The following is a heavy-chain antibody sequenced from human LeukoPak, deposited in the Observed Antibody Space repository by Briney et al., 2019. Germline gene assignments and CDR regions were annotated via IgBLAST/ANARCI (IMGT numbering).Heavy chain of an antibody. CDR2: INPNSGGT. D-gene: IGHD2-15*01. Sequence: ASVKVSCKASGYTFTGYYMHWVRQAPGQGLEWMGWINPNSGGTNYAQKFQGRVTMTRDTSISTAYMELSRLRSDDTAAYYCARLGYCSGGSCYYYYYMDVWGKGTTVTVSS. CDR3: ARLGYCSGGSCYYYYYMDV. CDR1: GYTFTGYY. V-gene: IGHV1-2*02. J-gene: IGHJ6*03.